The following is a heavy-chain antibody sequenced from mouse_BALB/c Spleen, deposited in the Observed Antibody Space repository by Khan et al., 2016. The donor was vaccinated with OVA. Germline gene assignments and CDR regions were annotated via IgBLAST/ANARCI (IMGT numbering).Heavy chain of an antibody. J-gene: IGHJ3*01. Sequence: EVQLQESGPGLVKPSQSLSLTCTVTGYSIPPDYAWNWIRQFPGNKLEWMGYINYSGDTSYYPSLNSRIPITRDTSKNQFFLKLNYMNTEGTATYNCARWFCCWGQGTLGTVSA. CDR3: ARWFCC. CDR2: INYSGDT. CDR1: GYSIPPDYA. V-gene: IGHV3-2*02.